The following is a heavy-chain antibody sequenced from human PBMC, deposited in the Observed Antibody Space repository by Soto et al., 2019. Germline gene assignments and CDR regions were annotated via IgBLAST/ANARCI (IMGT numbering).Heavy chain of an antibody. Sequence: QVQLQQWGAGLLKPSATLSLTCAVHGGSFSGYYWTWIRQAPGKGLEWVGEATHSGGTNYSPSLRGRVTISVDTSRKQFSLRLSSVTAADTAIYYCARGREMVWFGEETFGVDVWGQGTTVTVSS. CDR1: GGSFSGYY. V-gene: IGHV4-34*02. CDR3: ARGREMVWFGEETFGVDV. D-gene: IGHD3-10*01. CDR2: ATHSGGT. J-gene: IGHJ6*02.